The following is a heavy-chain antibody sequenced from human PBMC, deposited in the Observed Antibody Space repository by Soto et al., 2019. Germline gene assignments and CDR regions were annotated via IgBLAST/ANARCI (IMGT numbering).Heavy chain of an antibody. CDR1: GFSFSTYS. D-gene: IGHD2-21*02. CDR2: IGRRSDI. V-gene: IGHV3-21*01. J-gene: IGHJ6*02. Sequence: LRLSCEASGFSFSTYSMHWVRQAPGKGLEWVSSIGRRSDIYYADSVKGRFTISRDNAKNSVSLQMDSLRDEDTAVYYCAREETAWPLAYGLDVWGQGTTVTVSS. CDR3: AREETAWPLAYGLDV.